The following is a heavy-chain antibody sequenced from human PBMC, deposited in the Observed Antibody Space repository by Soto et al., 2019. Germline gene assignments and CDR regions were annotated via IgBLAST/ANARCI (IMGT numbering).Heavy chain of an antibody. CDR2: ILVGGRT. Sequence: GGSLRLSCAASGFICSSYDMSWVRQAPGKGLEWVSTILVGGRTHYPASVRGRFTISRDNSKNTVFLQMNSLTAGNTAVYYCAKATATGGGAFDICGQGTMGTVSS. V-gene: IGHV3-23*01. D-gene: IGHD2-8*02. CDR1: GFICSSYD. CDR3: AKATATGGGAFDI. J-gene: IGHJ3*02.